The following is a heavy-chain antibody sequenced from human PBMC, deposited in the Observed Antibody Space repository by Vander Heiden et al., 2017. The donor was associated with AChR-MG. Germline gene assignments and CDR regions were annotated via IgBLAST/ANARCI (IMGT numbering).Heavy chain of an antibody. J-gene: IGHJ6*02. CDR2: IVVGSGNT. CDR3: AADLGIVGATYYYYGMDV. CDR1: GFTFTSAA. V-gene: IGHV1-58*01. Sequence: QMQLVQSGPEVKKPGTSVKVSCKASGFTFTSAAVQWVRQARGQRLEWIGWIVVGSGNTNYAQKFQERVTITRDMSTSTAYMELSSLRSEDTAVYYCAADLGIVGATYYYYGMDVWGQGTTVTVSS. D-gene: IGHD1-26*01.